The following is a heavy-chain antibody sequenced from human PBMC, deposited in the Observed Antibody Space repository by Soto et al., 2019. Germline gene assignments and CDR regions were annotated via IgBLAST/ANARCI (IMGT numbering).Heavy chain of an antibody. D-gene: IGHD3-22*01. V-gene: IGHV4-4*07. J-gene: IGHJ4*02. CDR3: ARERGDDSGGYYFDY. Sequence: SETLSLTCTVSGASVSSYYWSWIRQPAGKGLEWIGRIDASGTNYNPSLKSRVIMSVDTSKNQFSLNLNSVTATDTAVYYCARERGDDSGGYYFDYWGQGTLVTVSS. CDR2: IDASGT. CDR1: GASVSSYY.